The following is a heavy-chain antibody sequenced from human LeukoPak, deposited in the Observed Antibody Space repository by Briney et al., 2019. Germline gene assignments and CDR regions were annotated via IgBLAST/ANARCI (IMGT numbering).Heavy chain of an antibody. Sequence: GASVNVSCKASGYTFTSYTMSWVRQAPGQGLEWMGWINTNTGNPTYAQGFTGRFVFSLDTSVGTAYLQISSLKAEDTAVYYCARRRYSSSSGAYYFDYWGQGTLVTVSS. D-gene: IGHD6-6*01. CDR2: INTNTGNP. CDR1: GYTFTSYT. V-gene: IGHV7-4-1*02. CDR3: ARRRYSSSSGAYYFDY. J-gene: IGHJ4*02.